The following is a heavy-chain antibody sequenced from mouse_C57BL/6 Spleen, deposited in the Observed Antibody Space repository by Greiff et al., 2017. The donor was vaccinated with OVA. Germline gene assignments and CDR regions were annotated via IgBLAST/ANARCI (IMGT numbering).Heavy chain of an antibody. V-gene: IGHV5-17*01. Sequence: EVKLQESGGGLVKPGGSLKLSCAASGFTFSDYGMHWVRQAPEKGLEWVAYISSGSSTIYYADTVKGRFTISRDNAKNTLFLQMTSLRSEDTAMYYCARPRDYYGSPYFDYWGQGTTLTVSS. CDR3: ARPRDYYGSPYFDY. CDR1: GFTFSDYG. D-gene: IGHD1-1*01. J-gene: IGHJ2*01. CDR2: ISSGSSTI.